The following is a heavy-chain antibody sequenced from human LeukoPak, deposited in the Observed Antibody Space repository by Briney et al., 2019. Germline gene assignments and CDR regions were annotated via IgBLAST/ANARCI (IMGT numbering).Heavy chain of an antibody. D-gene: IGHD5-12*01. CDR3: ASGDGYNAFDS. J-gene: IGHJ3*02. CDR2: INPNSGGT. V-gene: IGHV1-2*02. Sequence: SVKFSPRAAGGTSSGYYMLWGRQPPREGLEWMGWINPNSGGTNYAQKFQGRVTMTRDTSISTAYMELSRLRSDDTAVYYCASGDGYNAFDSGGQGTMGTVS. CDR1: GGTSSGYY.